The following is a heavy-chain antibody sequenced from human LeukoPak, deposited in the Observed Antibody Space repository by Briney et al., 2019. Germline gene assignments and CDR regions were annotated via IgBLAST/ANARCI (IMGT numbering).Heavy chain of an antibody. CDR1: GYTLTELS. CDR3: SASLQWLVGDY. Sequence: EASVKVSCKVSGYTLTELSMYWVRQAPGKGLEWMGGFDPEDGETIYAQKFQGRVTMTEDTSTDTAYMQLSSLRSEDTAVYYCSASLQWLVGDYWGQGTLVTVSS. V-gene: IGHV1-24*01. J-gene: IGHJ4*02. CDR2: FDPEDGET. D-gene: IGHD6-19*01.